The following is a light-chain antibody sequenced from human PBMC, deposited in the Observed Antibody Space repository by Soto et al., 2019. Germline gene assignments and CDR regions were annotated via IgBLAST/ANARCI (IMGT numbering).Light chain of an antibody. CDR3: HQYGSSPET. Sequence: EIVLTQSPGTLSLSPGERATLSCRAGQSVSSSYLAWYQQKPGQAPRLLIYGASSRATGIPDRFSGSGSGTDFTLTISRLEPEDFAVYYCHQYGSSPETFGQGTKVEIK. V-gene: IGKV3-20*01. J-gene: IGKJ1*01. CDR1: QSVSSSY. CDR2: GAS.